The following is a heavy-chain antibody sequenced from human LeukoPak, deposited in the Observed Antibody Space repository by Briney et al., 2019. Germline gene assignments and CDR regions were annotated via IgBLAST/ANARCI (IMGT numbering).Heavy chain of an antibody. D-gene: IGHD3-10*01. CDR3: ARVRVRGLIIHILDL. CDR2: ISVYNGNT. CDR1: GYTFTSYR. Sequence: GASVKVSCKASGYTFTSYRFSWVRQAPGQGLEWMGLISVYNGNTNYAQKVQDRVTMTADTSTNTAFMELRSLRSDDTAVYYCARVRVRGLIIHILDLWGQGTLVTVSS. V-gene: IGHV1-18*01. J-gene: IGHJ4*02.